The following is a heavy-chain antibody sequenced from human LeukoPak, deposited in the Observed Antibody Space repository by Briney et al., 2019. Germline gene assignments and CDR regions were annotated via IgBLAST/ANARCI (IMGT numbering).Heavy chain of an antibody. Sequence: SETLSLTCAVSGYSISSGYYWGWIRQPPGKGLEWIGYIYYTGSTKYSPSLKSRVTISVDTSKNQFSLKLSSVTAADTAVYYCARDPGLYSSSSDWYFDLWGRGTLVTVSS. CDR1: GYSISSGYY. V-gene: IGHV4-61*01. J-gene: IGHJ2*01. D-gene: IGHD6-6*01. CDR3: ARDPGLYSSSSDWYFDL. CDR2: IYYTGST.